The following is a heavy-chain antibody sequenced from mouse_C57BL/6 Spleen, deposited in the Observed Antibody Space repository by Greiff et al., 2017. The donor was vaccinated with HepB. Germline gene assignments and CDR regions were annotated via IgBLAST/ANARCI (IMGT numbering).Heavy chain of an antibody. J-gene: IGHJ2*01. Sequence: VQLQQSGPELVKPGASVKISCKASGYTFTDYYMNWVKQSHGKSLEWIGDINPNNGGTSYNQKFKGKATLTVDKSSSTAYMELRSLTSEDSAVYYCARGEMVTTFDYWGQGTTLTVPS. V-gene: IGHV1-26*01. D-gene: IGHD2-2*01. CDR2: INPNNGGT. CDR3: ARGEMVTTFDY. CDR1: GYTFTDYY.